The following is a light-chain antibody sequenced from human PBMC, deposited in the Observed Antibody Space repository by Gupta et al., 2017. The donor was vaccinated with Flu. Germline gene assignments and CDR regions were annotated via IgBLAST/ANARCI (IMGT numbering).Light chain of an antibody. J-gene: IGLJ2*01. Sequence: SALTQPASVSGSPGQSITLSCTGTSSDVGGYNYVSWYQQHPGKAPKLLIYEFRNRPSGVSNRFSGSKSGNTASLTVSGLQAGDEADYYCSSYTGSNTWVFGTGTKLTVL. CDR3: SSYTGSNTWV. V-gene: IGLV2-14*01. CDR2: EFR. CDR1: SSDVGGYNY.